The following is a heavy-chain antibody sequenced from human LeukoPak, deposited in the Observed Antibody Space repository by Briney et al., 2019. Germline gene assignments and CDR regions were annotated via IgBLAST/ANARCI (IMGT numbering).Heavy chain of an antibody. CDR2: INHSGST. D-gene: IGHD4-17*01. CDR3: AGGANYGAYGRY. CDR1: GGSFSGYY. J-gene: IGHJ4*01. V-gene: IGHV4-34*01. Sequence: SETLSLTCAVYGGSFSGYYWSWVRQPPGNGLEWIGEINHSGSTNYNPSLTSRVTISVDTSKNQCSLKLSSVTAADTAVYSRAGGANYGAYGRYWGHGTPVTVSS.